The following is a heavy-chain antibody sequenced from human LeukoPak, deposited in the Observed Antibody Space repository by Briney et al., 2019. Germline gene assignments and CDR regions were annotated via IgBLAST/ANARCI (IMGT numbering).Heavy chain of an antibody. CDR1: GFTFSRYS. J-gene: IGHJ2*01. V-gene: IGHV3-48*01. CDR3: ARELVSLGTGYFDL. Sequence: PGGSLRLSCAASGFTFSRYSMNWVRQAPGKGLEWVSFISSSSTTIFYADSVKGRFTISRDNAKNSLFLQMNSLRAEDTAVYYCARELVSLGTGYFDLWGRGTLVTVSS. CDR2: ISSSSTTI. D-gene: IGHD7-27*01.